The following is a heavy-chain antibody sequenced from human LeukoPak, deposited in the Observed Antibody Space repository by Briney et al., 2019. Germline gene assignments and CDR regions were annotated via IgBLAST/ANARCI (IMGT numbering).Heavy chain of an antibody. CDR1: GYTFTSYC. V-gene: IGHV1-46*01. J-gene: IGHJ4*02. CDR2: INPSGGST. D-gene: IGHD6-19*01. Sequence: ASVKVSCKASGYTFTSYCMHWVRQAPGQGLEWMGIINPSGGSTSYAQKSQGRVTMTRDTSTSTVYMELSSLRSEDTAVYYCASRIAVAGKGFQDYWGQGTLVTVSS. CDR3: ASRIAVAGKGFQDY.